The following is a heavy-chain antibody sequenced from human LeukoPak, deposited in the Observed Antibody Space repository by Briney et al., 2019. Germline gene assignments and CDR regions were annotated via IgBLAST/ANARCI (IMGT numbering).Heavy chain of an antibody. CDR3: ARRGELTPPYYSDY. D-gene: IGHD1-26*01. CDR2: ISSSSSTI. V-gene: IGHV3-48*01. J-gene: IGHJ4*02. Sequence: GGSLRLSCAASGFTFSSYSMNWVRQAPGKGLEWISYISSSSSTIYYADSVKGRFTISRDNAKNSLYLQMSSPRAEDTAVYYCARRGELTPPYYSDYWGQGTLVTVSS. CDR1: GFTFSSYS.